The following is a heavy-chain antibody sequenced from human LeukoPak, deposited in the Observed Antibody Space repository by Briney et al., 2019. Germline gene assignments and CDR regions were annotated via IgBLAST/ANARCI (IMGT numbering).Heavy chain of an antibody. J-gene: IGHJ4*02. Sequence: ASVSVSCKQSRYTFPTYYIYWVGQAPGQGLEWMGIIDPNAGSTTYAHRFKGRHTMTRDTCTGTVYVELSSLRSDDTAGYYCGRAYNREAVTGPTYAPFEYGGEETLVTVSS. CDR3: GRAYNREAVTGPTYAPFEY. V-gene: IGHV1-46*01. CDR2: IDPNAGST. CDR1: RYTFPTYY. D-gene: IGHD1-14*01.